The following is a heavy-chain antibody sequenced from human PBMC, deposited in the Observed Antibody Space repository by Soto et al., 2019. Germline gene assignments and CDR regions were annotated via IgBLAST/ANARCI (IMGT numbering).Heavy chain of an antibody. J-gene: IGHJ6*02. CDR1: GDSVSSNSAA. V-gene: IGHV6-1*01. D-gene: IGHD1-26*01. CDR3: SRDSLGRELFHIPPRYGVYV. CDR2: TYYRSKWYN. Sequence: SQTLSLTCAISGDSVSSNSAAWNWIRQSPSRGLEWLGRTYYRSKWYNDYAVSVKSRITINPDTSKNQFSLQLNSVTPEDTAVYYCSRDSLGRELFHIPPRYGVYVRGQGTTVTVSS.